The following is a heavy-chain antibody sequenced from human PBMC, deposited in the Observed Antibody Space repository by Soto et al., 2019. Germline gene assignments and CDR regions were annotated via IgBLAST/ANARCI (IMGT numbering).Heavy chain of an antibody. V-gene: IGHV3-30-3*01. CDR1: GFPFSSYA. D-gene: IGHD5-12*01. CDR2: LSYDGSNK. Sequence: GGSLRLSCAASGFPFSSYAMHWVRQAPGKGLEWVAVLSYDGSNKYCADSAKGRFSISRDNARASLYLQMNSLRDDDTAVYYCATVDGPTVATMFFDYWGQGILVTVSS. J-gene: IGHJ4*02. CDR3: ATVDGPTVATMFFDY.